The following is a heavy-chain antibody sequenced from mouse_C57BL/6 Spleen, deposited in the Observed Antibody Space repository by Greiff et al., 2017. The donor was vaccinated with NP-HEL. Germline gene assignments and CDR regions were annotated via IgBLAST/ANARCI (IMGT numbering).Heavy chain of an antibody. D-gene: IGHD2-1*01. V-gene: IGHV1-55*01. J-gene: IGHJ2*01. CDR3: ARAIYGKGYDY. CDR2: IYPGSGST. Sequence: QVQLQQPGAELVKPGASVKMSCKASGYTFTSYWITWVKQRPGQGLEWIGDIYPGSGSTNYNEKFKSKATLTVDTSSSTAYMQLSSLTAEDSAVYYCARAIYGKGYDYWGQGTTLTVSS. CDR1: GYTFTSYW.